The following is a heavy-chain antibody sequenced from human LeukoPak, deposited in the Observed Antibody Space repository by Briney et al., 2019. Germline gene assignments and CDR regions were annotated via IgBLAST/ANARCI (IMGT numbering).Heavy chain of an antibody. D-gene: IGHD4/OR15-4a*01. Sequence: PGGSLRLSCVASEFTFSNYWIHWVRQAPGKGLVWVSRINSDGTSTIYADSVKGRFTISRDNAKNTLYLQMNSLRAEDTAVYYCARENGANRRALDVRGPGTRVTVSS. CDR1: EFTFSNYW. V-gene: IGHV3-74*01. CDR2: INSDGTST. CDR3: ARENGANRRALDV. J-gene: IGHJ3*01.